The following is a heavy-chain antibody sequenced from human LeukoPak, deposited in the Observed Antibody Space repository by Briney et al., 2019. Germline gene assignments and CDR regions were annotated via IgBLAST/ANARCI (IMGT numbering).Heavy chain of an antibody. V-gene: IGHV4-61*01. J-gene: IGHJ3*02. CDR3: ARENYDFWSGYFFDI. Sequence: SETLSLTCTVSGGSISSSSYYWSWIRQPPGKGLEWIGYIYYSGSTNYNPSLKSRVTISVDTSKNQFSLKLSSVTAADTAVYYCARENYDFWSGYFFDIWGQGTMVTVSS. CDR1: GGSISSSSYY. CDR2: IYYSGST. D-gene: IGHD3-3*01.